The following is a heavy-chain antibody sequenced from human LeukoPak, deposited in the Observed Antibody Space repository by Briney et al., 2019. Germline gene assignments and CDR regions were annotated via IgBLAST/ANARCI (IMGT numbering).Heavy chain of an antibody. CDR1: AGSVSNGPYY. J-gene: IGHJ4*02. D-gene: IGHD3-22*01. CDR3: ARGFITMIVVVYAGGFAY. V-gene: IGHV4-39*01. Sequence: NPSETLSLTCTVSAGSVSNGPYYWGWIRQPPGKGLEWIGTFYYSGSTDYNPSLKSRVTISVDTSKNQFSLKLSSVTAADTAVYYCARGFITMIVVVYAGGFAYWGQGTLVTVSS. CDR2: FYYSGST.